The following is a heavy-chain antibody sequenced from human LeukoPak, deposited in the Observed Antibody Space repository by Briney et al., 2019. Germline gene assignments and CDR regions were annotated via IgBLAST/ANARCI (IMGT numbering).Heavy chain of an antibody. CDR2: ISSSSSYI. J-gene: IGHJ5*02. CDR3: ARGGYSYGWFGRGDWFDP. Sequence: PGGSLRLSCAASEFTFSTYWMSWVRQAPGKGLEWVSSISSSSSYIYYADSVKGRFTISRDNAKNSLYLQMNSLRAEDTAVYYCARGGYSYGWFGRGDWFDPWGQGTLVTVSS. V-gene: IGHV3-21*01. CDR1: EFTFSTYW. D-gene: IGHD5-18*01.